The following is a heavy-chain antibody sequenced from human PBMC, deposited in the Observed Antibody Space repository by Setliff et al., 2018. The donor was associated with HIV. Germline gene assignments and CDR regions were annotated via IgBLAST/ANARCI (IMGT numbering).Heavy chain of an antibody. V-gene: IGHV4-4*09. CDR1: GGSFSDYY. Sequence: KTSETLSLTCTVSGGSFSDYYRSWIRQPPGKGLEWIGYFYTNGDINYNPSFKSRVTMSADTSKNQFFLRLESVTAADTAVYYCARRVLQDDTITRSNWLDPWGQGTLVTVSS. CDR3: ARRVLQDDTITRSNWLDP. CDR2: FYTNGDI. D-gene: IGHD2-15*01. J-gene: IGHJ5*02.